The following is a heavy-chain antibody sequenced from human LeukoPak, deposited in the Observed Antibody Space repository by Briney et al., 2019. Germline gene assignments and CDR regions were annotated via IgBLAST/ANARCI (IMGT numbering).Heavy chain of an antibody. CDR3: AKRRIAVAGFSYFDY. Sequence: PGGSLRLSCAASGFTFSSFAMSWVRQAPGKGLEWVSGIIGSGDSTNYADSVEGRFTISRDNSKNTLYLQMNSLRAEDTAVYYCAKRRIAVAGFSYFDYWGQGTLVTVSS. CDR1: GFTFSSFA. CDR2: IIGSGDST. J-gene: IGHJ4*02. V-gene: IGHV3-23*01. D-gene: IGHD6-19*01.